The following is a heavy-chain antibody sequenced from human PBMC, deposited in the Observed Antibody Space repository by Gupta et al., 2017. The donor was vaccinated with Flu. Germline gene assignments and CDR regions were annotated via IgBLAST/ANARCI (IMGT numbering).Heavy chain of an antibody. Sequence: QVQLVESGGGVVQPGRSLRLSCAASGFTFSSYGMHWVRQAPATGLEWVAVIWYDGSNKYYADSVKGRFTISRDNSKNTLYLQMNSLRAEDTAVYYCARTDWGYCGGDCYWSYFDYWGQGTLVTVSS. CDR1: GFTFSSYG. J-gene: IGHJ4*02. V-gene: IGHV3-33*01. CDR2: IWYDGSNK. CDR3: ARTDWGYCGGDCYWSYFDY. D-gene: IGHD2-21*02.